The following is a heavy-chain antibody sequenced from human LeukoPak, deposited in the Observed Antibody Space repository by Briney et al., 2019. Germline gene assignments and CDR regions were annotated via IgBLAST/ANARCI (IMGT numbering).Heavy chain of an antibody. CDR3: ARDADTSSRYSRFDY. J-gene: IGHJ4*02. CDR1: GFDFSSHS. V-gene: IGHV3-48*01. Sequence: PGGSLRLSCAAAGFDFSSHSMNWVRQAPGKGLEWISYIDSGGGHIYYADSVRGRFTISRDIAKNSLFLQMNSLRAEDTAVYYCARDADTSSRYSRFDYWGQGTLVAVSS. D-gene: IGHD3-22*01. CDR2: IDSGGGHI.